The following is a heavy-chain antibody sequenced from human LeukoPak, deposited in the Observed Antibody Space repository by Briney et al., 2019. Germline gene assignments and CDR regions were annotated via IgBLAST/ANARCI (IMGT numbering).Heavy chain of an antibody. CDR3: ARGGSYLSAFDI. D-gene: IGHD1-26*01. CDR1: GFTFSSYS. J-gene: IGHJ3*02. Sequence: GGSLRLSCAASGFTFSSYSMNWVRQAPGRELEWVSIIYSGGSTFYADSVRGRFTISRDNSKNTLYLQMNSLRAEDTAVYYCARGGSYLSAFDIWGQGTMVTVSS. CDR2: IYSGGST. V-gene: IGHV3-53*01.